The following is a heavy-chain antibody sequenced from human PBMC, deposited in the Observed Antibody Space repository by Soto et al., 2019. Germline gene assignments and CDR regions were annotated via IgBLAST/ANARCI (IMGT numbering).Heavy chain of an antibody. CDR1: GGSFSGYY. Sequence: PSETLSLTCAVYGGSFSGYYWSWIRQPPGKGLEWIGEINHSGSTNYNPSHKSRVTISVDTSKNQFSLKLSSVTAADTAVYYSASGPAHMYSSSSLPYWGQGTLVTVSS. CDR2: INHSGST. J-gene: IGHJ4*02. V-gene: IGHV4-34*01. CDR3: ASGPAHMYSSSSLPY. D-gene: IGHD6-6*01.